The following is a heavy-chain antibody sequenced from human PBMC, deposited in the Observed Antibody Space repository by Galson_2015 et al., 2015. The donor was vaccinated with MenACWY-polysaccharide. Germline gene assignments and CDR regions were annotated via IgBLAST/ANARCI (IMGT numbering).Heavy chain of an antibody. V-gene: IGHV3-30*02. Sequence: SLRLSCAASGFTFSSYGLLWVRQAPGKGLQWVSFIRDDRSNKYYADSVKGRFTISRDNSKNTLYLQMNSLRAEDTAVYYCAKPHDSYDSRGYHRWGHATLVTVS. D-gene: IGHD3-22*01. J-gene: IGHJ4*01. CDR2: IRDDRSNK. CDR3: AKPHDSYDSRGYHR. CDR1: GFTFSSYG.